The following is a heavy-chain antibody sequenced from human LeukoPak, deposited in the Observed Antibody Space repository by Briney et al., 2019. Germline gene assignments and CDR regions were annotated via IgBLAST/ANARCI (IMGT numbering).Heavy chain of an antibody. V-gene: IGHV4-4*07. CDR3: AILAFQGYCSSTSCQGVDY. J-gene: IGHJ4*02. Sequence: SQSLSLTCTVAGGSISSYYWGWIRQPAGKGLEWIGRIYTSGSTNYNPSLKGRVTMSVDTSKNQFSLKLSSVTAADTAVYYCAILAFQGYCSSTSCQGVDYWGQGTLVTVSS. CDR2: IYTSGST. CDR1: GGSISSYY. D-gene: IGHD2-2*01.